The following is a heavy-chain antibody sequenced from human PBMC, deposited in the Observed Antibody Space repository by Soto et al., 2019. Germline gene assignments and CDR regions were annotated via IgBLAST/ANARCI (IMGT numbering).Heavy chain of an antibody. Sequence: GGSLRLSCAASGFTFSSYGMHWVRQAPGKGLEWVAVIWYDGSNKYYADSVKGRFTISRDNSKNTLYLQMNSLRAKDTAVYYCASSDILTGYYFDYWGQGTLVTVSS. CDR2: IWYDGSNK. CDR1: GFTFSSYG. V-gene: IGHV3-33*01. CDR3: ASSDILTGYYFDY. D-gene: IGHD3-9*01. J-gene: IGHJ4*02.